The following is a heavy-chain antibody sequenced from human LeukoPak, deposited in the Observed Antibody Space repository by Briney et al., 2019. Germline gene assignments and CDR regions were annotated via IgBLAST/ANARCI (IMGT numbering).Heavy chain of an antibody. CDR2: IIPMFGTP. V-gene: IGHV1-69*05. Sequence: SVKVSCKASGGTFSRNTVTWGRQAPGQGLEWMGGIIPMFGTPNYAQTFRGRVTVTTDESTSTASMELTSLRSEDTAVYSCARVSVDSGYYYLDLWGQGTLVTVSS. J-gene: IGHJ4*02. D-gene: IGHD3-22*01. CDR1: GGTFSRNT. CDR3: ARVSVDSGYYYLDL.